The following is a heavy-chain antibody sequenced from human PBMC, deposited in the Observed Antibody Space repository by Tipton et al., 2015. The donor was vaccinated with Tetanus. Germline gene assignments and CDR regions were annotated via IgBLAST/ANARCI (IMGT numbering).Heavy chain of an antibody. CDR2: LYPGDSDT. Sequence: QLVQSGAEVKKPGESLKISCKGSGYTFTSYWIGWVRQMPGKGLEWMGILYPGDSDTRYSPSFQGQVTISADKSISTAYLHWSSRKAADTAIYYCATSGGDRSGGSCYSVWGQGTLVTVSS. D-gene: IGHD2-15*01. CDR1: GYTFTSYW. J-gene: IGHJ4*02. V-gene: IGHV5-51*03. CDR3: ATSGGDRSGGSCYSV.